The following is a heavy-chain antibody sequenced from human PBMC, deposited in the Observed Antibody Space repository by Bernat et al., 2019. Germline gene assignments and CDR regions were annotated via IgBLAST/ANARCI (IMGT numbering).Heavy chain of an antibody. CDR3: TTGYCSNGVCYTYFDH. CDR1: GFSFSNAW. V-gene: IGHV3-15*01. CDR2: IKRKNDGGTT. Sequence: EVQLVESGGGLVKPGGSLRLSCAASGFSFSNAWMSWVRQAPGKGLEWVGRIKRKNDGGTTDSPAPVKGRFTISSDDAKTTLYLQMNSLKTDDTAVYYCTTGYCSNGVCYTYFDHWGQGTLVTVSS. D-gene: IGHD2-8*01. J-gene: IGHJ4*02.